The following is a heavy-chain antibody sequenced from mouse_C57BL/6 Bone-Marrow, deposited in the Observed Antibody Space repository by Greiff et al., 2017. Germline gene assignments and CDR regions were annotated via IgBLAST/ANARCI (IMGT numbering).Heavy chain of an antibody. V-gene: IGHV5-4*01. CDR3: ARCLSIAWFGY. CDR2: ISEGGSYT. CDR1: GFTFRSYA. Sequence: DVLLVESGGGLVKPGGSLKLSCAASGFTFRSYAMSWVRQTPEKRLEWVATISEGGSYTYYPDDVMGRFTISRDKAKNNLYLQMSHLKTEDTAMDYWARCLSIAWFGYWGQGALVTVSA. D-gene: IGHD2-10*02. J-gene: IGHJ3*01.